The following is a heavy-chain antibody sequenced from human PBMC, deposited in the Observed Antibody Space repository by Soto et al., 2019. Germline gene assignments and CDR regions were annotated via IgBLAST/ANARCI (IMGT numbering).Heavy chain of an antibody. CDR2: INHSGST. J-gene: IGHJ5*02. Sequence: SETLSLTCAVYGGSFSGYYWSWIRQPPGKGLEWIGEINHSGSTNYNPSLKSRVTISVDTSKNQFSLKLSSVTAADTAVYYCARSITIFGVVKARETVRFDPWGQGTLVTVSS. V-gene: IGHV4-34*01. CDR1: GGSFSGYY. D-gene: IGHD3-3*01. CDR3: ARSITIFGVVKARETVRFDP.